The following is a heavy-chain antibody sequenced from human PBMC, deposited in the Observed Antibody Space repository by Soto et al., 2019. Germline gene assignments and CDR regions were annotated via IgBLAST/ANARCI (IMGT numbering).Heavy chain of an antibody. CDR2: ISYDGSNK. Sequence: QVQLVESGGGVVQPGRSLRLSCAASGFTFSSYGMHWVRQAPGKGLEWVAVISYDGSNKYYADSVKGRFTISRDNSKNTLYLQMNSLRAEDTAVYYCATHHDSSGLPHLDYWGQGTVVTCSS. D-gene: IGHD3-22*01. J-gene: IGHJ4*02. CDR3: ATHHDSSGLPHLDY. CDR1: GFTFSSYG. V-gene: IGHV3-30*03.